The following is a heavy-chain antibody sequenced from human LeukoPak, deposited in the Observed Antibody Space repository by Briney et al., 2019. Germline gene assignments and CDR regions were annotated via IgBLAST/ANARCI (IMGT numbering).Heavy chain of an antibody. V-gene: IGHV3-30*04. D-gene: IGHD6-19*01. J-gene: IGHJ4*02. Sequence: GGSLRLACAASGCTFSSCGMRWVRKAPGKGMGRVAVISYDGSKKNYADSVKGRFTISRDNSKNTLYLQMNSLRAEDTAVYYCARDSGRGWSFFDYWGQGTLVTVSS. CDR1: GCTFSSCG. CDR2: ISYDGSKK. CDR3: ARDSGRGWSFFDY.